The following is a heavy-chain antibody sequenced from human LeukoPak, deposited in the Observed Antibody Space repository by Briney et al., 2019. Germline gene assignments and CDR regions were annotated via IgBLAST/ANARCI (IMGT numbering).Heavy chain of an antibody. CDR1: GFTFSSCW. CDR3: ARAQYSSRLDY. D-gene: IGHD6-13*01. V-gene: IGHV3-7*01. J-gene: IGHJ4*02. CDR2: IKQDGREK. Sequence: PGGSLRLSCAASGFTFSSCWMTWVRQAPGKGLEWVANIKQDGREKYYVDSVKGRFTISRDNAKNSLYLQMNSLRAEDTAVYYCARAQYSSRLDYWGQGTLVTVSS.